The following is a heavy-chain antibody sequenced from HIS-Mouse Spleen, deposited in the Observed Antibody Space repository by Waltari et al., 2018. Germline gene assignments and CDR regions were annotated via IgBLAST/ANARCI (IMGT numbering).Heavy chain of an antibody. V-gene: IGHV4-30-4*01. CDR2: LYYSGST. D-gene: IGHD2-15*01. J-gene: IGHJ4*02. Sequence: QVQLQESGPGLVKPSQTLSLTCPVPGGSISRGDYYWSWIRQPPGTGLEWIGYLYYSGSTYYNPSLKSRVTISVDTSKNQCSLKLSSVTAADTAVYYCARGAPYCSGGSCYPKYYFDYWGQGTLVTVSS. CDR1: GGSISRGDYY. CDR3: ARGAPYCSGGSCYPKYYFDY.